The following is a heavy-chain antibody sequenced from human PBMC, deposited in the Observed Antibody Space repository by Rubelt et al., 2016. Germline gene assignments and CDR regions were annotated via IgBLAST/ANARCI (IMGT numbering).Heavy chain of an antibody. Sequence: QVQLQQWGAGLLKPSETLSLTCAVYGGSFSGYYWSWIRQPPGKGLEWIGEINHSGSTNYNPSLKSRVPISVDTSKNQFSLKLTSVTAADTAVYYCARRPRKWFYFDYWGQGALVTVSS. D-gene: IGHD3-22*01. CDR3: ARRPRKWFYFDY. V-gene: IGHV4-34*01. CDR2: INHSGST. J-gene: IGHJ4*02. CDR1: GGSFSGYY.